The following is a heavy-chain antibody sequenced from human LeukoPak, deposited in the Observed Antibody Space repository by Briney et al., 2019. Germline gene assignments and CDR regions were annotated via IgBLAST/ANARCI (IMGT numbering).Heavy chain of an antibody. J-gene: IGHJ4*02. D-gene: IGHD2-8*02. CDR1: GYSISSGYY. CDR2: IYHSGTT. CDR3: VRDLVVYGNIDY. Sequence: SETLSLTCTVSGYSISSGYYWGWVRQSPGKGLEWIGTIYHSGTTYYNPSIKSRLSISMNTSKNQFSLKLTSVTAADTAVYFCVRDLVVYGNIDYWGQGTLVTVSS. V-gene: IGHV4-38-2*02.